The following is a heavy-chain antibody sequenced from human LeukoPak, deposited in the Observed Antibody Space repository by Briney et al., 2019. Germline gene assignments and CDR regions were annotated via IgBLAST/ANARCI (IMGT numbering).Heavy chain of an antibody. Sequence: RGVSLRLSCAASGFTFSSYAMSWVRQAPGKGLEWVSGITANSDRTWYADSVEGRFTISRDNSKNTLYLQMSSLRAEDTALYYCAKDYDGVNPFDFWGQGTLVTVSS. CDR2: ITANSDRT. D-gene: IGHD4-23*01. CDR3: AKDYDGVNPFDF. J-gene: IGHJ4*02. V-gene: IGHV3-23*01. CDR1: GFTFSSYA.